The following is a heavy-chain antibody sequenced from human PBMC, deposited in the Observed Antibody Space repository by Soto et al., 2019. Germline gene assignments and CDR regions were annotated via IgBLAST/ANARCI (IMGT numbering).Heavy chain of an antibody. CDR1: GYTFTSYA. V-gene: IGHV1-3*01. CDR2: INAGNGNT. J-gene: IGHJ4*02. Sequence: GASVKVSCKASGYTFTSYAMHWVRQAPGQRLEWMGWINAGNGNTKYSQKFQGRVTITRDTSASTAYTELSSLRSEDTAVYYCARVPYYDSSGRPTYYFDYWGQGTLVTVSS. D-gene: IGHD3-22*01. CDR3: ARVPYYDSSGRPTYYFDY.